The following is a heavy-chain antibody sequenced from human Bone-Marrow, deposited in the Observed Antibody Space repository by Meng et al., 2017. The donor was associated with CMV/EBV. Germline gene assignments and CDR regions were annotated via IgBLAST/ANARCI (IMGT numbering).Heavy chain of an antibody. J-gene: IGHJ4*02. D-gene: IGHD3-10*01. V-gene: IGHV3-9*01. Sequence: SLKISCAASGFTFDEYSMHWVRQTPGKGLEWVAGINWKGNSVGYADSVKGRFTISRDDSKTTLYLQLSSLGAEDTAIYYCARAPFGAAFGPLNSWGQGTLVTVSS. CDR3: ARAPFGAAFGPLNS. CDR2: INWKGNSV. CDR1: GFTFDEYS.